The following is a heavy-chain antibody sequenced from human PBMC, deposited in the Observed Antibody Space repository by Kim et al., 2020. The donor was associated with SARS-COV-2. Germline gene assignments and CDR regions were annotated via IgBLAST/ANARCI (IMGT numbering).Heavy chain of an antibody. D-gene: IGHD5-12*01. CDR3: ARGRDGYNFDY. CDR1: GGSISSSSYY. CDR2: IYYSGST. V-gene: IGHV4-39*07. Sequence: SETLSLTCTVSGGSISSSSYYWGWIRQPPGKGLEWIGSIYYSGSTYYNPSLKSRVTISVDTSKNQFSLKLSSVTAAETAVYYCARGRDGYNFDYWGQGTLVTVSS. J-gene: IGHJ4*02.